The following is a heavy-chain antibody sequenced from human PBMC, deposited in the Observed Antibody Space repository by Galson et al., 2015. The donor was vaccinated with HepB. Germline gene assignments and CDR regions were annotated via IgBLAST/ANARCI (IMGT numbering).Heavy chain of an antibody. CDR2: SIPIFGTA. CDR3: ASYRENGKFDY. J-gene: IGHJ4*02. Sequence: SVKVACKDSGGTFSSYAISWVRQAPGQGLEWMGGSIPIFGTANYAQKFQGRVTITADESTSTAYMELSSRRSEDTAVYYGASYRENGKFDYWGQGTLVTVSS. CDR1: GGTFSSYA. V-gene: IGHV1-69*13. D-gene: IGHD3-16*02.